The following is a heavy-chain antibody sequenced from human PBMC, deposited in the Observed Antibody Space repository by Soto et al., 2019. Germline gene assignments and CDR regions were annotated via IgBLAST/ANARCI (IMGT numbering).Heavy chain of an antibody. J-gene: IGHJ1*01. CDR1: GFTFRSYV. CDR2: TSYDGSNK. Sequence: QVQLVESGGGVVQPGTSLRRSCVGSGFTFRSYVIHWVRQAPGKGLEWFALTSYDGSNKDYGDSVKGRFTISRDNSRNTVDMQMDSLRREDTALYYCARLGKTGGLDVWGQGTLVYVSS. V-gene: IGHV3-30*19. CDR3: ARLGKTGGLDV. D-gene: IGHD3-16*01.